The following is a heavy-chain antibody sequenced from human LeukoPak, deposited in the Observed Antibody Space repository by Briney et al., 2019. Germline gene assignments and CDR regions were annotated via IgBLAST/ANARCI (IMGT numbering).Heavy chain of an antibody. Sequence: PGGSLRLSCAASGFTFSSYGLHWVRQAPGKGLVWVSRINSDGSSTSYADSVKGRFTISRDNAKNTLYLQMNSLRAEDTAVYYCARPHYYYYYYMDVWGKGTTVTVSS. V-gene: IGHV3-74*01. CDR3: ARPHYYYYYYMDV. CDR2: INSDGSST. J-gene: IGHJ6*03. CDR1: GFTFSSYG.